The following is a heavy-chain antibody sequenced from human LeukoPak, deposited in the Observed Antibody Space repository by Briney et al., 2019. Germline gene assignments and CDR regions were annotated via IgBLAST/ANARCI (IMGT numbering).Heavy chain of an antibody. Sequence: ASVKVSCKTSGYTFTSYYTHWMRQAPGQGLEWMGIINPIGGTTDYAQKFQGRVTMTRDTSTSTVYMELSSLSPEDTAVYYCARQQGLQNLNFDYWGQGTLVTVSS. V-gene: IGHV1-46*01. CDR2: INPIGGTT. CDR1: GYTFTSYY. CDR3: ARQQGLQNLNFDY. D-gene: IGHD4-11*01. J-gene: IGHJ4*02.